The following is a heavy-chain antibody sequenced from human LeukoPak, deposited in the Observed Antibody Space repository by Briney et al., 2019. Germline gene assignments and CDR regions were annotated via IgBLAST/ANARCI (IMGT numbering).Heavy chain of an antibody. V-gene: IGHV3-23*01. J-gene: IGHJ4*02. Sequence: GGSLTLSCAASGFTFSSYAMSWVRQAPGKGLEWVSAISGSGGSTYYADSVKGRFTISRDNSKNTLYLQMNSLRAEDTAVYYCAKSDHLVGARPFDYWGQGTLVTVSS. CDR2: ISGSGGST. D-gene: IGHD1-26*01. CDR1: GFTFSSYA. CDR3: AKSDHLVGARPFDY.